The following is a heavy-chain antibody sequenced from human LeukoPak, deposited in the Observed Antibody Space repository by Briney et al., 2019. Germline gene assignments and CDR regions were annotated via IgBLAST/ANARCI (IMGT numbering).Heavy chain of an antibody. CDR1: GGSISSYY. V-gene: IGHV4-59*01. J-gene: IGHJ4*02. CDR3: ARLHYYDSSGYYYSFDY. CDR2: IYYSGST. D-gene: IGHD3-22*01. Sequence: SETLSLTCTVSGGSISSYYWSWIRQPPGKGLEWIGYIYYSGSTNYNPSFKSRVTISVDTSKNQFSLKLSSVTAADTAVYYCARLHYYDSSGYYYSFDYWGQGTLVTVSS.